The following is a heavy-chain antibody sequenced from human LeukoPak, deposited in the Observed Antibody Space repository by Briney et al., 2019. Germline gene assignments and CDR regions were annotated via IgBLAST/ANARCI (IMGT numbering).Heavy chain of an antibody. Sequence: PGGSLRLSCVASGFTFSSYWMSWVRQAPGKGLEWVANIKQDGSEKYYVDSVKGRFTISRDNAKNSLYLQMNSLRAEDTAVYYCEGSSSWYSGDAFDIWGQGTMVTVSS. J-gene: IGHJ3*02. CDR2: IKQDGSEK. D-gene: IGHD6-13*01. CDR3: EGSSSWYSGDAFDI. V-gene: IGHV3-7*01. CDR1: GFTFSSYW.